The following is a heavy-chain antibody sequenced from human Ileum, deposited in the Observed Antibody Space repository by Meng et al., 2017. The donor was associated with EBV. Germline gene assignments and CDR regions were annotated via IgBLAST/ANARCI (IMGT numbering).Heavy chain of an antibody. Sequence: EVQGGEAGGGLSQPGGSLRRSCAASGFTVSSSYMSWVRQAPGKGLELVSVIYSDGRTYYADTVKGRFTISRDSSKSTLFLQMNSLRVEDAAVYYCARWDARFDAWGQGTLVTVSS. CDR2: IYSDGRT. J-gene: IGHJ5*02. CDR3: ARWDARFDA. D-gene: IGHD1-26*01. CDR1: GFTVSSSY. V-gene: IGHV3-53*01.